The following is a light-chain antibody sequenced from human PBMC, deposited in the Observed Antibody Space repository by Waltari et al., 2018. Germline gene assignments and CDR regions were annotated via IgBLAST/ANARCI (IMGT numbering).Light chain of an antibody. V-gene: IGLV2-23*02. Sequence: QSALTQPASVSGSPGQSITISCTGTSSGVGNYKSVSWYQQHPGKAPKLMIYAVSKRPSGVSDRFSGSKSGDMASLTISGLQPEDEAEYFCSSYAGSSKGVFGGGTKVTVL. CDR1: SSGVGNYKS. CDR2: AVS. J-gene: IGLJ2*01. CDR3: SSYAGSSKGV.